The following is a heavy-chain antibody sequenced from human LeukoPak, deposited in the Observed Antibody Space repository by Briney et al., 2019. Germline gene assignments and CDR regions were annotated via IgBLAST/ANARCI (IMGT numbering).Heavy chain of an antibody. CDR3: ARDHHRRLYDSQARDTFDL. Sequence: GGSLRLSCAASGFTFGSYGMHWVRQAPGKGLEWVTFIRSDGSNKYYADSVKGRFTISRDNAKNSLYLQMNSLRAEDTAVYYCARDHHRRLYDSQARDTFDLWGQGTMVTVSS. D-gene: IGHD3-22*01. V-gene: IGHV3-30*02. J-gene: IGHJ3*01. CDR2: IRSDGSNK. CDR1: GFTFGSYG.